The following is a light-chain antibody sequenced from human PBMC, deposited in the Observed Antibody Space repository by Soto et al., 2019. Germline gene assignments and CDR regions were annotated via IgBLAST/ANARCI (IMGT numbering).Light chain of an antibody. V-gene: IGKV3-11*01. CDR3: QQYNDWPPLT. CDR1: HSVSSY. Sequence: EIVLTQSPATLSFSPGERATLSCRASHSVSSYLAWYQQKPGQAPRLLIDDASDRATGIPARFSGSGSGTDFTLTISSLQSEDFAVYYCQQYNDWPPLTFGQGTKVDIK. J-gene: IGKJ4*01. CDR2: DAS.